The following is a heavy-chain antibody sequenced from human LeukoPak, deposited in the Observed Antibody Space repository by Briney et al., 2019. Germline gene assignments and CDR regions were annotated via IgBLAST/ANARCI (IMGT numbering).Heavy chain of an antibody. CDR2: IYSGGST. D-gene: IGHD7-27*01. J-gene: IGHJ6*02. CDR1: GFTVSSNY. Sequence: GGSLRLSCAASGFTVSSNYMSWVRQAPGKGLEWVSVIYSGGSTYYADSVKGRFTISRDNSKNTLYLQMNSLRAEDTAVYYCARDHDPNWADYYYGMDVWGQGTTVTVSS. V-gene: IGHV3-53*01. CDR3: ARDHDPNWADYYYGMDV.